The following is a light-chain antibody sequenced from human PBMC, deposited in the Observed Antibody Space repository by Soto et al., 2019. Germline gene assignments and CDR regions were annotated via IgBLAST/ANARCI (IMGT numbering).Light chain of an antibody. J-gene: IGLJ1*01. V-gene: IGLV2-8*01. CDR3: SSYAGSNNLGV. CDR2: EVS. CDR1: SXDVGAYNY. Sequence: QSALTQPPSASGSPGQSVTICCTGTSXDVGAYNYVSWYQQRPGKVPKLIIYEVSKRPSGVPDRFSGSKSGNTASLTVSGLQAEDEADYYCSSYAGSNNLGVFGTGTKVTVL.